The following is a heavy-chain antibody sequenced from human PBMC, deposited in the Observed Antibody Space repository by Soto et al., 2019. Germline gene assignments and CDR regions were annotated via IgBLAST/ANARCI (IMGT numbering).Heavy chain of an antibody. J-gene: IGHJ5*02. CDR1: GFTFDDYA. CDR3: AKDALAGGWSSSWFNWFDP. CDR2: ISWNSGSI. Sequence: EVQLVESGGGLVQPGRSLRLSCAASGFTFDDYAMHWVRQAPGKGLEWVSGISWNSGSIGYADSVKGRFTISRDNAKNSLYLQMNSLRAEDTALYYCAKDALAGGWSSSWFNWFDPWGQGTLVTVSS. D-gene: IGHD6-13*01. V-gene: IGHV3-9*01.